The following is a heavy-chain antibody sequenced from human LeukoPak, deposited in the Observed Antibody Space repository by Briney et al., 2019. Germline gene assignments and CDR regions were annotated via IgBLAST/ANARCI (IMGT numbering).Heavy chain of an antibody. Sequence: PSETLSLTCAVYGGSFSGYYWSWIRQPPGEGLEWIGEINHSGSTNYNPSLKSRVTISVDTSKNQFSLKLSSVTAADTAVYYCARAAPKQEEILSNSYPFDYWGQGTLVTVSS. CDR3: ARAAPKQEEILSNSYPFDY. CDR1: GGSFSGYY. V-gene: IGHV4-34*01. D-gene: IGHD5-18*01. J-gene: IGHJ4*02. CDR2: INHSGST.